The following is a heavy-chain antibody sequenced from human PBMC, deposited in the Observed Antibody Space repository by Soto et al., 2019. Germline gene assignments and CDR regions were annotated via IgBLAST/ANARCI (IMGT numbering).Heavy chain of an antibody. CDR2: ISGSGGST. V-gene: IGHV3-23*01. D-gene: IGHD3-10*01. J-gene: IGHJ6*02. CDR3: AKGLRRLLRTQYYYGLDV. Sequence: EVQLLESGGGLVQPGGSLRLSCAASGFTFSPYAMSWVRQAPGKGLKWVSSISGSGGSTHYADSVKGRFTVSRDNSKRALSLQMSSLREEDTATYYCAKGLRRLLRTQYYYGLDVWGRGTTVTVSS. CDR1: GFTFSPYA.